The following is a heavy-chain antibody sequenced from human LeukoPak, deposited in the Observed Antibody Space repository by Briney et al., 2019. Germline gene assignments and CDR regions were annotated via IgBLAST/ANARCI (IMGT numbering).Heavy chain of an antibody. V-gene: IGHV6-1*01. Sequence: SQTLSLTCVVSGDSVSSKNGAWNWIRQSPSRGLEWLGGTYYRSKWYNDYAESMEGRMTISQDTSKNQYSLHLNSVTPDDTAVYYCARDFGTTGWHTSDYWGQGTLVTVSS. CDR2: TYYRSKWYN. J-gene: IGHJ4*02. CDR1: GDSVSSKNGA. D-gene: IGHD6-19*01. CDR3: ARDFGTTGWHTSDY.